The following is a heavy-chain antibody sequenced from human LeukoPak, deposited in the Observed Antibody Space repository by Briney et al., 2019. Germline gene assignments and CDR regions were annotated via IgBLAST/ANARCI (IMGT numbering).Heavy chain of an antibody. CDR2: ISSSSSTI. CDR1: GFTFSSYS. J-gene: IGHJ6*03. D-gene: IGHD6-6*01. V-gene: IGHV3-48*04. Sequence: GGSLRLSCAASGFTFSSYSMNWVRQAPGKGLEWVSYISSSSSTIYYADSVKGRFTISRDNAKNSLYLQMNSLRAEDTAVYYCARDQGIAARLHYMDVWGKGTTVTVSS. CDR3: ARDQGIAARLHYMDV.